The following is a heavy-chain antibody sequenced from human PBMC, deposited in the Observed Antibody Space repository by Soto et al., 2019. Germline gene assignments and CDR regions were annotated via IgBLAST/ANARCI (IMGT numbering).Heavy chain of an antibody. CDR3: AKGPRKITAAAAYYFDY. Sequence: GGSLRLSCAASGFTFSSYAMSWVRQAPGKGLEWVSAISGSGGSTYYADSVKGRFTISRDNSKNTLYLQMNSLRAEDTAVYYCAKGPRKITAAAAYYFDYWGHGTLVTVSS. V-gene: IGHV3-23*01. D-gene: IGHD6-13*01. J-gene: IGHJ4*01. CDR1: GFTFSSYA. CDR2: ISGSGGST.